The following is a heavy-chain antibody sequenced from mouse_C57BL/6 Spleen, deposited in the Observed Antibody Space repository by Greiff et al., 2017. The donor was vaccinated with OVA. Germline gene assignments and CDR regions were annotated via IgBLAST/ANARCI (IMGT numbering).Heavy chain of an antibody. V-gene: IGHV3-6*01. D-gene: IGHD1-1*01. CDR2: ISYDGSN. CDR1: GYSITSGYY. J-gene: IGHJ2*01. CDR3: AREGYYYGSSYPYYFDY. Sequence: EVKLQESGPGLVKPSQSLSLTCSVTGYSITSGYYWNWIRQFPGNKLEWMGYISYDGSNKYNPSLKNRISITRDTSKNQFFLKLNSVTTEDTATYYCAREGYYYGSSYPYYFDYWGQGTTLTVSS.